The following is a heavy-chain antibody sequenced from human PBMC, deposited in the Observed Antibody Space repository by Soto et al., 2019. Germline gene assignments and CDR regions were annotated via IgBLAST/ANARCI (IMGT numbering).Heavy chain of an antibody. CDR3: ARTVYYYDSSGYSFLPY. CDR2: ISGSGGST. V-gene: IGHV3-23*01. Sequence: PGGSLRLSCAASGFTFSSYAMSWVRQAPGKGLEWVSAISGSGGSTYYADSVKGRFTISRDNSKNTLYLQMNSLRAEDTAVYYCARTVYYYDSSGYSFLPYWGQGTLVTVSS. J-gene: IGHJ4*02. CDR1: GFTFSSYA. D-gene: IGHD3-22*01.